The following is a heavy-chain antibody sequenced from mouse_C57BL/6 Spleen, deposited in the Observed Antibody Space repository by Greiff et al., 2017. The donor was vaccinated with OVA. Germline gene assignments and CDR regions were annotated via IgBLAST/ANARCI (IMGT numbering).Heavy chain of an antibody. V-gene: IGHV5-4*01. Sequence: EVQLVESGGGLVKPGGSLKLSCAASGFTFSSYAMSWVRQTPEKRLEWVATISDGGSYTYYPDNVKGRFTISRDNAKNNLYLQMSHLKAEDTAMYYCARDRGLERGYAMDDWGQGTSVTVSS. CDR1: GFTFSSYA. D-gene: IGHD2-2*01. J-gene: IGHJ4*01. CDR3: ARDRGLERGYAMDD. CDR2: ISDGGSYT.